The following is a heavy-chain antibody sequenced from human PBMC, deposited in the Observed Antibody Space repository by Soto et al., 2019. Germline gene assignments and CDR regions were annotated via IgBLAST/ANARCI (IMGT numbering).Heavy chain of an antibody. J-gene: IGHJ5*02. CDR1: GGSISSYY. Sequence: LETLSLTCTVSGGSISSYYWSWIRQPPGKGLEWIGYIYYSGSTNYNPSLKSRVTISVDTSKNQFSLKLSSVTAADTAVYYCAREDNSNWFDPWGQGTLVTVSS. CDR3: AREDNSNWFDP. D-gene: IGHD1-20*01. V-gene: IGHV4-59*01. CDR2: IYYSGST.